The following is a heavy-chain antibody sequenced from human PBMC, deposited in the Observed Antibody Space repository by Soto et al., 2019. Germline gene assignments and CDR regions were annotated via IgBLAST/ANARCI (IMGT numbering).Heavy chain of an antibody. CDR3: ARGNPFNYAGFDV. J-gene: IGHJ6*02. Sequence: ASVKVSCKASGYTFSDFYINWLRQASGQGPEWMGWMNAKSGDTFFAQRFQGKFNMTWDTSLSTAYMEVGSLTSDDTAIYYCARGNPFNYAGFDVWGQGTTVTVS. CDR1: GYTFSDFY. D-gene: IGHD3-16*01. V-gene: IGHV1-8*01. CDR2: MNAKSGDT.